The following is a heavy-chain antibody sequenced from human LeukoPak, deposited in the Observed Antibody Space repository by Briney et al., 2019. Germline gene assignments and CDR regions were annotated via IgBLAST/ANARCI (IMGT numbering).Heavy chain of an antibody. V-gene: IGHV1-2*02. CDR1: GYTFTGYY. CDR3: ARGGLGFLEWSPGWFDP. Sequence: ASVKVSCKASGYTFTGYYMHWVRQAPGQGLEWMGWINPNSGGTNYAQKFQGRVTMTRDMSTSTVYMELSSLKSEDTAVYYCARGGLGFLEWSPGWFDPWGQGTLVTVSS. D-gene: IGHD3-3*02. CDR2: INPNSGGT. J-gene: IGHJ5*02.